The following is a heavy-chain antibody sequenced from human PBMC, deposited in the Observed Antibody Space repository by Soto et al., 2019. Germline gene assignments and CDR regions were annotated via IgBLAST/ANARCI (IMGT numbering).Heavy chain of an antibody. CDR1: GFTFSNAW. Sequence: PGGSLRLSCAASGFTFSNAWMNWVRQAPGKGLEWVGRIKSKTDGGTTDYAAPVKSRFTISRDDSKNTLYQQMNSLKTVDSAVYYCTTVILLRFPQHWGQDTLVTVAS. D-gene: IGHD3-3*01. V-gene: IGHV3-15*07. CDR2: IKSKTDGGTT. CDR3: TTVILLRFPQH. J-gene: IGHJ1*01.